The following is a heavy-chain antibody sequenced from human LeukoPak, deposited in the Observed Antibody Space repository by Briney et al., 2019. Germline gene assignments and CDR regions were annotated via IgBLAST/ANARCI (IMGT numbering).Heavy chain of an antibody. V-gene: IGHV3-53*01. CDR1: GFTVSSNY. CDR3: ARRAGGYSHPYDY. J-gene: IGHJ4*02. CDR2: IYSGGST. Sequence: GGSLRLSCAASGFTVSSNYMSWVRQAPGKGLEWVPVIYSGGSTYYADSVKGRFTISRDNSKNTLYLQMNSLRAEDTAVYYCARRAGGYSHPYDYWGQGILVTVSS. D-gene: IGHD4-23*01.